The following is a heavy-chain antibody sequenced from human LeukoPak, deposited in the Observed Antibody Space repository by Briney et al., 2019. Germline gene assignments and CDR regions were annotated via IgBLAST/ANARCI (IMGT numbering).Heavy chain of an antibody. Sequence: GGSLRLSCAASGFTFSSYGMHWVRQAPGKGLEWVAFIRYDGSNKYYADSVKGRFTISRDNSKNTLYLQMNSLRAEDTAVYYCARDRKYDYVWGSYRQRFTAFDIWGQGTMVTVSS. CDR2: IRYDGSNK. CDR1: GFTFSSYG. J-gene: IGHJ3*02. D-gene: IGHD3-16*02. V-gene: IGHV3-30*02. CDR3: ARDRKYDYVWGSYRQRFTAFDI.